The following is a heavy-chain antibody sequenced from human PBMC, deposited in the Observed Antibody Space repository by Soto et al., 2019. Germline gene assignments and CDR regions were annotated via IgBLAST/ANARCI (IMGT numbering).Heavy chain of an antibody. V-gene: IGHV4-38-2*02. D-gene: IGHD2-2*01. CDR2: IYHSGST. CDR1: GYSISSGYY. CDR3: ARERRPAAPLDY. Sequence: SETLSLTCAVSGYSISSGYYWGWIRQPPGKGLEWIGSIYHSGSTYYNPSLKSRVTISVDTSKNQFSLKLSSVTAADTAVYYCARERRPAAPLDYWGQGTLVTVSS. J-gene: IGHJ4*02.